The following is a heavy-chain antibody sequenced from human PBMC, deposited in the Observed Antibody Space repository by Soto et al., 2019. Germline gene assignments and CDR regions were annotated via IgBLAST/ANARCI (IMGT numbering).Heavy chain of an antibody. D-gene: IGHD3-22*01. CDR1: GFTFSSYG. CDR3: ARDQFYDSSGSFDY. V-gene: IGHV3-33*01. J-gene: IGHJ4*02. CDR2: IWYDRSNE. Sequence: QVQLVESGGGVVQPGRSLRLSCAASGFTFSSYGMHWVRQAPGKGLEWVAVIWYDRSNEYYADSVKGRFTISRDNSKNTLYLQMNSLRAEDTAVYYCARDQFYDSSGSFDYWGQGTLVTVSS.